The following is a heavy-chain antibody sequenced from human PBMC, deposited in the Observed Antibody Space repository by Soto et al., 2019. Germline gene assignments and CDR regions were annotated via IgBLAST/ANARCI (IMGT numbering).Heavy chain of an antibody. D-gene: IGHD6-6*01. V-gene: IGHV5-10-1*01. Sequence: GESLKISCKGSGYSFTSYWISWVRQMPGKGLEWMGRIDPSDSYTNYSPSFQGHVTISADRSISTAYLQWSSLKASDTAMYYCARPVYIAARQSLGMDVWGQGNTVTAPQ. CDR1: GYSFTSYW. CDR3: ARPVYIAARQSLGMDV. J-gene: IGHJ6*01. CDR2: IDPSDSYT.